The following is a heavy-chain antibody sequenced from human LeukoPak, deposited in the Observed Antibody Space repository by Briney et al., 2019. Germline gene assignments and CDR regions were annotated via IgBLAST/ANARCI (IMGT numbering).Heavy chain of an antibody. CDR1: GFTFSSCG. CDR3: LRGDRRDY. CDR2: LDSSGAYI. V-gene: IGHV3-21*06. J-gene: IGHJ4*02. Sequence: GGSLRLSCAASGFTFSSCGMSWLRQAPGKGLEWLSSLDSSGAYIFYADSVKGRFIISRDNAKNSLYLQMNSLRVEDTAVYYCLRGDRRDYWGQGTLVTVSS.